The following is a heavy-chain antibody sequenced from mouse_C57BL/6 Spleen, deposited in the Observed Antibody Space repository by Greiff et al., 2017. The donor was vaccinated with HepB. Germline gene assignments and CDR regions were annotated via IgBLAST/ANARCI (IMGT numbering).Heavy chain of an antibody. CDR2: IYPGDGDT. CDR1: GYAFSSSW. CDR3: ARSLGVAY. V-gene: IGHV1-82*01. J-gene: IGHJ3*01. Sequence: VQLQQSGPELVKPGASVKISCKASGYAFSSSWMNWVKQRPGKGLEWIGRIYPGDGDTNYNGKIKGKATLTADKSSSTAYMQLSSLTSEDSAVYFCARSLGVAYWGQGTLVTVSA. D-gene: IGHD3-3*01.